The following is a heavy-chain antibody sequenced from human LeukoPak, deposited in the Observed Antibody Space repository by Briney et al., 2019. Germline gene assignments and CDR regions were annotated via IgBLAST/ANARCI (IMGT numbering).Heavy chain of an antibody. D-gene: IGHD6-13*01. J-gene: IGHJ4*02. V-gene: IGHV3-64*01. Sequence: PGGSLRLSCAASGFTSYTYGMHWVRQAPGKGLEYVSGIGPDGGTTYYANSVKGRFTISRDNSKYMLYLQMGSLTADDMAVYYCARGAQLTDYWGQGTLVTVSS. CDR1: GFTSYTYG. CDR3: ARGAQLTDY. CDR2: IGPDGGTT.